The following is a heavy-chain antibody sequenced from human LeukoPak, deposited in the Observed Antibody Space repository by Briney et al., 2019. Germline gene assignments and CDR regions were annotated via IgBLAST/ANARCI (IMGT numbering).Heavy chain of an antibody. CDR1: GGSFGGYY. Sequence: SETLSLTCAVYGGSFGGYYWSWIRQPPGKGLEWIGEINHSGSTNYNPSLKSRVTISVDTSKNQFSLELTSVTAADTAVYFCARHQNSGTYPLDSWGQGTLVTVSS. J-gene: IGHJ4*02. CDR3: ARHQNSGTYPLDS. CDR2: INHSGST. D-gene: IGHD3-10*01. V-gene: IGHV4-34*01.